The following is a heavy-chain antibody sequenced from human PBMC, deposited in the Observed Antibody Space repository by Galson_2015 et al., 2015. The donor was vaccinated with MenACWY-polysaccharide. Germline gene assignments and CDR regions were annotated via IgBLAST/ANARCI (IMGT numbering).Heavy chain of an antibody. J-gene: IGHJ3*02. CDR1: GFTFTSYA. V-gene: IGHV3-23*01. Sequence: SLRLSCAASGFTFTSYAMSWVRQAPGKGLGWVSAIRSSGTNTYYADSVKGRFTISRDNSKNTLYLQMNSLRADDTAVYYCAKERTTVDIWGQGTMVTVSS. D-gene: IGHD4-17*01. CDR3: AKERTTVDI. CDR2: IRSSGTNT.